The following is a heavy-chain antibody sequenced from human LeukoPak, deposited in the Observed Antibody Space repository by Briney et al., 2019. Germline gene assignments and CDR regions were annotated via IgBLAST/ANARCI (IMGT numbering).Heavy chain of an antibody. D-gene: IGHD3-10*01. Sequence: SETLSLTCAVYGGSFSSYYWSWIRQPPGRGLEWIGEINHSGSTNYNPSLKSRVTISVDTSKDQFSLKLSSVTAADTAVYYCARGVIQRRHYYGSGSYLVWFDPWGQGTLVPVSS. J-gene: IGHJ5*02. CDR3: ARGVIQRRHYYGSGSYLVWFDP. CDR2: INHSGST. V-gene: IGHV4-34*01. CDR1: GGSFSSYY.